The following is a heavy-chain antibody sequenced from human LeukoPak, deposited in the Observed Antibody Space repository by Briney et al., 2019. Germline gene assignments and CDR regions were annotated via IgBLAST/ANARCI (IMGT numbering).Heavy chain of an antibody. D-gene: IGHD3-22*01. CDR3: ARARPWDSSRSYYFGMDV. CDR1: GSTLSNYA. V-gene: IGHV3-23*01. CDR2: IPGSGGAT. J-gene: IGHJ6*02. Sequence: GGSLRLSCAASGSTLSNYAIRWVRQAPGTGLEWVSSIPGSGGATYYADSVRGRFSISRDSSKNTVYLQMNSLRDEDTAVYYCARARPWDSSRSYYFGMDVWGHGTTVTVSS.